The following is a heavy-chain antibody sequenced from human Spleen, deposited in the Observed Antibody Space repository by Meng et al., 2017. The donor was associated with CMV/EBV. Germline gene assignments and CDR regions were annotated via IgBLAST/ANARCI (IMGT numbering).Heavy chain of an antibody. CDR3: ARFYSSSWDLDY. D-gene: IGHD6-13*01. V-gene: IGHV4-31*02. J-gene: IGHJ4*02. CDR1: GGSISSGGYY. Sequence: VSGGSISSGGYYWSWFRQHPGKGLEWIGYIYYSGSTYCNPSLKSRVTISVDTPKNQFSLKLSSVTAADTAVYYCARFYSSSWDLDYWGQGTLVTVSS. CDR2: IYYSGST.